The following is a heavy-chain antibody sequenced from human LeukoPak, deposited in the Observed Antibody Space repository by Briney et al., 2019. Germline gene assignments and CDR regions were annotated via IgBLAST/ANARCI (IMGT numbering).Heavy chain of an antibody. D-gene: IGHD3-3*01. CDR2: INHSGST. J-gene: IGHJ5*02. CDR1: GGSFSGYY. Sequence: SETLSLTCAVYGGSFSGYYWSWIRQPPGKGLEWIGEINHSGSTNYNPSLKSRVTISVDTSKNQFSLKLSSVTAADTAVYYCARVLYYDFWSGYYRADSRWFDPWGQGTLVTVSS. CDR3: ARVLYYDFWSGYYRADSRWFDP. V-gene: IGHV4-34*01.